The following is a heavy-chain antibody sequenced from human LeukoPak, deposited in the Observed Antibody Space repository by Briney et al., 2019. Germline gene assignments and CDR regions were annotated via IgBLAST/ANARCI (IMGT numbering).Heavy chain of an antibody. CDR1: GGTFSSYA. J-gene: IGHJ4*02. D-gene: IGHD5-18*01. CDR2: IIPIFGTA. CDR3: ARGPDTAMAEGSFDY. Sequence: SVKVSCKASGGTFSSYAISWVRQAPGQGLEWMGGIIPIFGTANYAQKFKGRVTITTDESTSTAYMELSSLRSEDTAVYYCARGPDTAMAEGSFDYWGQGTLVTVSS. V-gene: IGHV1-69*05.